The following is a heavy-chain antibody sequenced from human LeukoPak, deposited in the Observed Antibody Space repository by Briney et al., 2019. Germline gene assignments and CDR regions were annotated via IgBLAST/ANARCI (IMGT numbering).Heavy chain of an antibody. CDR1: GFNFNPYG. J-gene: IGHJ3*01. CDR2: ISGATDMT. D-gene: IGHD6-19*01. V-gene: IGHV3-23*01. CDR3: AKKADRRITVATSGAFDL. Sequence: GGSLRLSCEASGFNFNPYGLTWVRQAPGKGLEWISFISGATDMTVYSDSVRGRFTISRDNAKNTLYLQMNSLRAEDTAIYYCAKKADRRITVATSGAFDLWGQGTGVTVSS.